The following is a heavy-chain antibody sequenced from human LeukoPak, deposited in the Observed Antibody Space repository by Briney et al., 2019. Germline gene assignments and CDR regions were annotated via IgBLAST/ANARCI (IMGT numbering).Heavy chain of an antibody. V-gene: IGHV3-7*04. CDR1: GFTFSNYN. J-gene: IGHJ4*02. CDR3: AGGLGWLIDY. CDR2: IEQDGGEK. D-gene: IGHD2-15*01. Sequence: PGGSLRLSCAASGFTFSNYNMNWVRQAPGKGLEWVVNIEQDGGEKNYVDSVKGRFTISRDNAKNSLYLQMNSLRAEDTAVYYCAGGLGWLIDYWGQGTLVTVSS.